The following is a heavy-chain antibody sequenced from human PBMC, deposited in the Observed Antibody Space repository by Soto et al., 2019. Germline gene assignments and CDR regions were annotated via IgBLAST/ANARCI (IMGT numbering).Heavy chain of an antibody. CDR3: ATTEGDRGYSGYDSDY. CDR1: GFTFSSYA. CDR2: ISGSGGST. V-gene: IGHV3-23*01. Sequence: EVQLLESGGGLVQPGGSLRLSCAASGFTFSSYAMSWVRQAPGKGLEWVSAISGSGGSTYYADSVKGRFTISRDNSKNTLHLQMNSLRAEDTAVYYCATTEGDRGYSGYDSDYWGQGTLVTVSS. D-gene: IGHD5-12*01. J-gene: IGHJ4*02.